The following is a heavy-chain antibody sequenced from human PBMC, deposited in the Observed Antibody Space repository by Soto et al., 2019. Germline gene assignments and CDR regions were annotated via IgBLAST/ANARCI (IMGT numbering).Heavy chain of an antibody. Sequence: QVQLVQSGAEVQKPGSSVKVSCKASGGIFSTYAISWLRQAPGQGLEWMGGIIPLFGTPNYAQRFQGRVTITANESTSTAYMALSRLRSEDTAVYYCARDRDDYGSGNYYNRIDFWGQGTLVTVSS. CDR3: ARDRDDYGSGNYYNRIDF. CDR2: IIPLFGTP. J-gene: IGHJ4*02. V-gene: IGHV1-69*01. D-gene: IGHD3-10*01. CDR1: GGIFSTYA.